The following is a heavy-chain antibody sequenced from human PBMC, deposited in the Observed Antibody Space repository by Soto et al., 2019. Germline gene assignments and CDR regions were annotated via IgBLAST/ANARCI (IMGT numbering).Heavy chain of an antibody. V-gene: IGHV4-31*03. CDR1: GGSISSGGYY. D-gene: IGHD3-10*01. CDR3: ARAVKSRYYGSGSYFDY. CDR2: IYYSGST. J-gene: IGHJ4*02. Sequence: TLSLTCTVSGGSISSGGYYWSWIRQHPGKGLEWIGYIYYSGSTYYNPSLKSRVTISVDTSKNQFSLKLSSVTAADTAVYYCARAVKSRYYGSGSYFDYWGQGTLVTVSS.